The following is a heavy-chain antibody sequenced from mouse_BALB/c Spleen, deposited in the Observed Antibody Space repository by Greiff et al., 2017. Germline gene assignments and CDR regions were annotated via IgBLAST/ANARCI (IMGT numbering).Heavy chain of an antibody. V-gene: IGHV5-4*02. Sequence: EVQLQQSGGGLVKPGGSLKLSCAASGFTFSDYYMYWVRQTPEKRLEWVATISDGGSYTYYPDSVKGRFTISRDNAKNNLYLQMSSLKSEDTAMYYCARELGNGNYPFAYWGQGTLVTVSA. CDR3: ARELGNGNYPFAY. J-gene: IGHJ3*01. D-gene: IGHD2-1*01. CDR1: GFTFSDYY. CDR2: ISDGGSYT.